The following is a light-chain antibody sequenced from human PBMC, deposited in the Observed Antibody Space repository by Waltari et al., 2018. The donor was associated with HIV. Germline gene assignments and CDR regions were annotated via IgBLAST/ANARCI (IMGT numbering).Light chain of an antibody. CDR2: DTI. V-gene: IGLV1-44*01. CDR3: ETWDENLIGV. Sequence: QAVLTQPPSVSGAPENSVSIACSGSSSKLGSPPVNWYQQLPGMAPRILIYDTINRHPGVPVRFSSARSGASVSRTIRGLQFEDEATYFCETWDENLIGVFGGGTHLTVL. J-gene: IGLJ3*02. CDR1: SSKLGSPP.